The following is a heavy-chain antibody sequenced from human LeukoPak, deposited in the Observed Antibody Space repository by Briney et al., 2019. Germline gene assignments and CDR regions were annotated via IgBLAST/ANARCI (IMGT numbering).Heavy chain of an antibody. CDR3: AKYRGTYYVY. Sequence: PSETLSLTCDVSGDSITGYFWGWVRQPPGEGLEWIGYVYYTGLTSYNASLKSRVTISVDTSKNQFSLNLISVTAADTAVYYCAKYRGTYYVYWGQGTLVTVSS. D-gene: IGHD1-26*01. J-gene: IGHJ4*02. CDR1: GDSITGYF. CDR2: VYYTGLT. V-gene: IGHV4-59*01.